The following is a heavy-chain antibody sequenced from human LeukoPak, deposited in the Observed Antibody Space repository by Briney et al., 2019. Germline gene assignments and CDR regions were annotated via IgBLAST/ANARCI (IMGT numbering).Heavy chain of an antibody. D-gene: IGHD6-13*01. CDR1: GGSISSGSYY. Sequence: SETPSLTCTVSGGSISSGSYYWSWIRQPAGKGLEWIGRIYTSGSTNYNPSLKSRVTISVDTSKNQFSLKLSSVTAADTAVYYCARSIAAADNFDYWGQGTLVTVSS. CDR3: ARSIAAADNFDY. J-gene: IGHJ4*02. V-gene: IGHV4-61*02. CDR2: IYTSGST.